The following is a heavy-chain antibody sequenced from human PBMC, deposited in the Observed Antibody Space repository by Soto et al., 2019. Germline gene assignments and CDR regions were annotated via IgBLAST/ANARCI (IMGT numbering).Heavy chain of an antibody. J-gene: IGHJ3*02. Sequence: ASVKVSCKASGYTFTSYGISWVRQAPGQGLEWMGWISAYNGNTNYAQKLQGRVTMTTDTSTSTAYMELRSLRSDDTAVYYCARLGALYGALQIHHAFDIWGQGTMVTV. V-gene: IGHV1-18*01. CDR2: ISAYNGNT. CDR1: GYTFTSYG. CDR3: ARLGALYGALQIHHAFDI. D-gene: IGHD3-16*01.